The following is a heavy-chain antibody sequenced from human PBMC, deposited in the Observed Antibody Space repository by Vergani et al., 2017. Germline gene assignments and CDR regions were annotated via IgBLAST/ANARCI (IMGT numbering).Heavy chain of an antibody. CDR3: ARSGYCAHGVCYMTYYYYMDV. CDR1: GFTLSSHA. Sequence: QVQLEESGGGVVQPGRSLRLSCAGSGFTLSSHAMHWVRQAPGKGLEWVAFIWYDGCKEYYADSVKGRFTISRDNSKNTLNLQMNNLRAADTAVYYCARSGYCAHGVCYMTYYYYMDVWGKGTAVTVSS. D-gene: IGHD2-8*01. J-gene: IGHJ6*03. CDR2: IWYDGCKE. V-gene: IGHV3-33*01.